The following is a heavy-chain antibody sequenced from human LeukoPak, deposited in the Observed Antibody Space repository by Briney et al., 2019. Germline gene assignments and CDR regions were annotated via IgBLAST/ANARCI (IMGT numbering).Heavy chain of an antibody. CDR2: MNPNSGNT. J-gene: IGHJ5*02. CDR3: ARDRPDYYGSGSYQYWFDP. D-gene: IGHD3-10*01. Sequence: ASVKVSCKASGYTFTSYDINWVRQATGQGLEWMGWMNPNSGNTGYAQKLQGRVTMTRNTSISTAYMELSSLRSEDTAVYYCARDRPDYYGSGSYQYWFDPWGQGTLVTVSS. CDR1: GYTFTSYD. V-gene: IGHV1-8*01.